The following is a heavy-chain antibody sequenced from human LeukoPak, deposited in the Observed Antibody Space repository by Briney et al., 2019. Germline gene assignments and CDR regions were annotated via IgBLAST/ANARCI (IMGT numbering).Heavy chain of an antibody. Sequence: SETLSLTCTVSGASFSSGDQYWNWIRQSPGKGLEWIGSLHPSGNLYNNPSLESRVTMSVDTSKNQFFLNLNSVTAADTAVYFCSRGLDSRKLGYWGQGTLVTVSS. D-gene: IGHD3-22*01. CDR3: SRGLDSRKLGY. V-gene: IGHV4-31*03. J-gene: IGHJ4*02. CDR1: GASFSSGDQY. CDR2: LHPSGNL.